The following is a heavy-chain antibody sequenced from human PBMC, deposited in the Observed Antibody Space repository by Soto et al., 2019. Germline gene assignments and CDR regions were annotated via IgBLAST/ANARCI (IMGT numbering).Heavy chain of an antibody. CDR1: GGTFSSYA. V-gene: IGHV1-69*01. CDR2: IIPIFGTA. J-gene: IGHJ6*02. Sequence: QVQLVQSGAEVKKPGSSVKVSCKASGGTFSSYAISWVRQAPGQGLEWMGGIIPIFGTANYAQKFQGRVTITADASTSTAYMELSSLRSADTAVYYCARGPEYSSSSVVDYYYYYGMAVWGQGTTVTVSS. CDR3: ARGPEYSSSSVVDYYYYYGMAV. D-gene: IGHD6-6*01.